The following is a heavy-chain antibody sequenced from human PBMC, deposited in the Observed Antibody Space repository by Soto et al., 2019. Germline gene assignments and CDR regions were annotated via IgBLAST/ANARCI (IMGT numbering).Heavy chain of an antibody. Sequence: RASVKVSCKASGYTFTSYGISWVRQAPGQGLEWMGWISAYNGNTNYAQKLQGRVTMTTDTSTSTAYMELRSLRSDDTAVYYCARDRGSSWYVGIYYYYGMDVWGQGTTVTVSS. D-gene: IGHD6-13*01. V-gene: IGHV1-18*01. J-gene: IGHJ6*02. CDR3: ARDRGSSWYVGIYYYYGMDV. CDR1: GYTFTSYG. CDR2: ISAYNGNT.